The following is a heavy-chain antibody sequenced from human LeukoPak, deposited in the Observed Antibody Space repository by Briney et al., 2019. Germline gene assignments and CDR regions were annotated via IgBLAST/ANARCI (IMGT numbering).Heavy chain of an antibody. CDR1: GFTFSGSA. V-gene: IGHV3-73*01. CDR2: IRSKANSYAT. CDR3: TRDAYSSGWPFDY. J-gene: IGHJ4*02. D-gene: IGHD6-19*01. Sequence: PGGSLRLSCAAFGFTFSGSAMHWVRQASGKGLEWVGRIRSKANSYATAYAASVKGRFTISRDDSKNTAYLQMNSLKAEDTAVYYCTRDAYSSGWPFDYWGQGTLVTVSS.